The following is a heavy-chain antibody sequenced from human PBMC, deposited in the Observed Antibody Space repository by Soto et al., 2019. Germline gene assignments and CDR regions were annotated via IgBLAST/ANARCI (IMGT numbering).Heavy chain of an antibody. Sequence: QVQLQESGPGLVKPSQTLSLTCTVSGGSISRGGYYWSWIRQHPGKGLEWIGYIYYSGSTYYNPSLKSRATISVDTSKNQFSLKLSSVTAADTAVYYCARGSKRSSHYSMDVWGQGTTVTVSS. CDR1: GGSISRGGYY. CDR2: IYYSGST. CDR3: ARGSKRSSHYSMDV. D-gene: IGHD6-13*01. V-gene: IGHV4-31*03. J-gene: IGHJ6*02.